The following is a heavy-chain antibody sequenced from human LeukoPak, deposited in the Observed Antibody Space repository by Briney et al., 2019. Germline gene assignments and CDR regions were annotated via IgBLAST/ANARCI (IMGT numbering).Heavy chain of an antibody. CDR2: ISAYNGNT. CDR3: ARGRLGQWLVRILDY. V-gene: IGHV1-18*04. D-gene: IGHD6-19*01. CDR1: GYTFTSYG. Sequence: ASVKVSCKASGYTFTSYGISWVRQAPGQGLGWMGWISAYNGNTNYAQKLQGRVTMTTDTSTSTAYMELRSLRSDDTAVYYCARGRLGQWLVRILDYWGQGTLVTVSS. J-gene: IGHJ4*02.